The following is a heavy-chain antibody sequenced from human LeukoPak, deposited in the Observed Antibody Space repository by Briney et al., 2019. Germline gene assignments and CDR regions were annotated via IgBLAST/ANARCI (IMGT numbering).Heavy chain of an antibody. CDR3: ARGRVYSSSSRLFDY. CDR2: IYYSGST. D-gene: IGHD6-6*01. J-gene: IGHJ4*02. CDR1: GGSISSYY. V-gene: IGHV4-59*01. Sequence: SETLSLTCTVSGGSISSYYWSWIRQPPGKGLEWIGYIYYSGSTNYNPSLKSRVTISVDTSKNQFSLKLSSVTAADTAVYYCARGRVYSSSSRLFDYWGQGTLVTVSS.